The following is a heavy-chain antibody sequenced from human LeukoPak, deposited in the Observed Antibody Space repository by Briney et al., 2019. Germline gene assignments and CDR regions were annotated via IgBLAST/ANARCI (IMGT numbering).Heavy chain of an antibody. Sequence: GGSLRLSCAASGFTFSSYAMSWVRQAPGKGLEWVSAISGSGGSIYYADSVKGRFTISRDNSKNTLYLQMNSLRAEDTAVYYCAKSHYGSGSYYNRPGYWGQGTLVTVSS. D-gene: IGHD3-10*01. V-gene: IGHV3-23*01. CDR3: AKSHYGSGSYYNRPGY. J-gene: IGHJ4*02. CDR2: ISGSGGSI. CDR1: GFTFSSYA.